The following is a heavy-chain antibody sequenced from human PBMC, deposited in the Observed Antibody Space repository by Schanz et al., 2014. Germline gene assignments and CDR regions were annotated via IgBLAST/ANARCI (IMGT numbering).Heavy chain of an antibody. V-gene: IGHV1-8*01. CDR1: GFNFNNYD. D-gene: IGHD3-9*01. CDR2: MNPKTGNT. CDR3: ARDGADFDGILTEEDS. J-gene: IGHJ4*02. Sequence: QVQLVQSGAEVKKPGASVKVSCTASGFNFNNYDINWVRQATGQGLEWMGWMNPKTGNTDHAQKFQGRVSMTWDTSTSTAYLDLSRLRSEDADVDYCARDGADFDGILTEEDSWGQGTLVTVSS.